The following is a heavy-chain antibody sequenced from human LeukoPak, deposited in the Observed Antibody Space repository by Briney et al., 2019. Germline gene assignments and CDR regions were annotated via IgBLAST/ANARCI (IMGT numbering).Heavy chain of an antibody. CDR3: ARANFLYCSSSTCLFDY. J-gene: IGHJ4*02. CDR1: GYAFTDYY. Sequence: ASVKVSCKASGYAFTDYYMHWVRQAPGQGFEWMGWINPNDGDTNYAQKFQGRVTMTRDTSISTAHMEVSRLRPDDTAVYYCARANFLYCSSSTCLFDYWGQGTLVTVSS. V-gene: IGHV1-2*02. CDR2: INPNDGDT. D-gene: IGHD2-2*01.